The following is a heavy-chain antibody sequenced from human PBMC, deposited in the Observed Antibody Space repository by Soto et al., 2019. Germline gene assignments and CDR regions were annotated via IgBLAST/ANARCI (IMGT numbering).Heavy chain of an antibody. V-gene: IGHV1-46*01. J-gene: IGHJ4*02. CDR1: GYTFTSYY. Sequence: QVQLVQSGAEVKKPGASVKVSCKASGYTFTSYYMHWVRQAPGQGLEWMGIINPSGGSTTYAQKFHCRXXMTRDTSTSTVYMELSSLRSEDTAVYYCARVGGYSDGGVDYWGQGTLVTVSS. CDR2: INPSGGST. D-gene: IGHD5-18*01. CDR3: ARVGGYSDGGVDY.